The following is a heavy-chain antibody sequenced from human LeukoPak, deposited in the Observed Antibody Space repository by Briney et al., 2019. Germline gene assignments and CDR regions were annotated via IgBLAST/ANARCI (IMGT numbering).Heavy chain of an antibody. CDR3: ARGSSRDYYYMDV. CDR1: GGSITHYY. CDR2: ISTSGST. Sequence: PSETLSLTCTVSGGSITHYYYSWVRQPAGKGLEWIGRISTSGSTNYNPSLRSRVTISVDKSKNLFSLKLSSVTAADTAVYYCARGSSRDYYYMDVWGKGTTVTVSS. J-gene: IGHJ6*03. V-gene: IGHV4-4*07.